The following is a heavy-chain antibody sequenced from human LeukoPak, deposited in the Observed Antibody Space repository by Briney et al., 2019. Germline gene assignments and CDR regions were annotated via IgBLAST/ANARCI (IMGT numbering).Heavy chain of an antibody. Sequence: GGSLRLPCAASGFTFSSYVMCWVRQAPGKGLEWVSAITSSGDSTYYADSVKGRFTISRDNSKNTLYLQMSSLRAEDTAVYYCATVASGSLQDWGQGTLVTVSS. CDR2: ITSSGDST. J-gene: IGHJ4*02. V-gene: IGHV3-23*01. CDR3: ATVASGSLQD. CDR1: GFTFSSYV. D-gene: IGHD3-10*01.